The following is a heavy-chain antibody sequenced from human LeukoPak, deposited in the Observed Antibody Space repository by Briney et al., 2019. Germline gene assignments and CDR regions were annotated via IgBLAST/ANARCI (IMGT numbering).Heavy chain of an antibody. D-gene: IGHD3-22*01. CDR3: ASYDSKDLDAFDI. CDR1: GGSISSSSYY. Sequence: RASETLSLTCTVSGGSISSSSYYWGWIRQPPGKGLEWIGSIYYSGSTNYNPSLKSRVTISVDTSKNQFSLKLSSVTAADTAVYYCASYDSKDLDAFDIWGQGTMVTVSS. J-gene: IGHJ3*02. V-gene: IGHV4-39*07. CDR2: IYYSGST.